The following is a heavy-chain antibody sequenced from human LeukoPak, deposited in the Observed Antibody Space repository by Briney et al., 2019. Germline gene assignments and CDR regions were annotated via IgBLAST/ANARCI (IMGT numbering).Heavy chain of an antibody. CDR1: GFTFDDYG. Sequence: GGSLRLSCEASGFTFDDYGMSWVRQPPGKGLEWVFGINRNGGSTDYADSVKGRFTISRDNAKNFHFLQMNSLRVEDTALYYCARGFRNGPFDCWGQGTLVTVSS. V-gene: IGHV3-20*04. CDR2: INRNGGST. J-gene: IGHJ4*02. CDR3: ARGFRNGPFDC. D-gene: IGHD2-8*01.